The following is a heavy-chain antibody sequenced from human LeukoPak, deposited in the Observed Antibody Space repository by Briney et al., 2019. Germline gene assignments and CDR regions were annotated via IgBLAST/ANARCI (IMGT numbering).Heavy chain of an antibody. J-gene: IGHJ4*02. CDR1: GFPFSSYP. CDR3: AGWRGSASGSFSGPLDY. Sequence: GSLRLSCAASGFPFSSYPMHWVRQAPGKGLEWVAIVSNDARYKDYADSVKGRFTVSRDNSKNTLYLEMNSLRAEDTALYYCAGWRGSASGSFSGPLDYWGQGTLVTVSS. CDR2: VSNDARYK. V-gene: IGHV3-30*04. D-gene: IGHD3-10*01.